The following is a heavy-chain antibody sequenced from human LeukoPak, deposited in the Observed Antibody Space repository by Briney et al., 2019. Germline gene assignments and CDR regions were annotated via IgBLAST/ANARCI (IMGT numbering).Heavy chain of an antibody. V-gene: IGHV5-51*01. CDR2: IYPGDSDT. Sequence: GESLKISCKGSGYSFTGDWIGWVRQMPGKGLEWMGIIYPGDSDTKYSPSFQGQVTISVDKSISTAYLQWNSLKASDTAMYYCVRGDYGTYWGQGTLVTVSS. CDR3: VRGDYGTY. CDR1: GYSFTGDW. D-gene: IGHD4-17*01. J-gene: IGHJ4*02.